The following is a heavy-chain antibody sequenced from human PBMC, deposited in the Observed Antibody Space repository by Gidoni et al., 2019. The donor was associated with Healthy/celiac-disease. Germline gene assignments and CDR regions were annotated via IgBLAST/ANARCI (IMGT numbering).Heavy chain of an antibody. D-gene: IGHD3-3*01. J-gene: IGHJ6*03. Sequence: QVQLVQSGAEVKKPGSSVKVSCKASGGTFSSYAISWVRQAPGQGLEWMGGIIPIFGTANHAQKFQGRVTITADESTSTAYMELSSLRSEDTAVYYCARGPIFGVVISYYYYMDVWGKGTTVTVSS. CDR3: ARGPIFGVVISYYYYMDV. CDR2: IIPIFGTA. V-gene: IGHV1-69*01. CDR1: GGTFSSYA.